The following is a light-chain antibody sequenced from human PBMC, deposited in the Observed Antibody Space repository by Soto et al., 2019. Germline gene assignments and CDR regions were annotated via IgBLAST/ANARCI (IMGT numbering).Light chain of an antibody. CDR2: RAS. CDR1: QSISTN. Sequence: EILITQSPPTLSVSPGERATLSCRASQSISTNVAWFQQKPGQAPSLLIFRASITASGVPARFSGSGSGTEFTLAIRSLQSEDFAVYYCQQYNNWWTFGQGTKVDIK. J-gene: IGKJ1*01. CDR3: QQYNNWWT. V-gene: IGKV3-15*01.